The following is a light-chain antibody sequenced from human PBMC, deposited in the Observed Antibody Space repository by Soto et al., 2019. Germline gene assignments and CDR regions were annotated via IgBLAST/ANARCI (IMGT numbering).Light chain of an antibody. CDR2: DAS. J-gene: IGKJ1*01. CDR1: QSIGLA. V-gene: IGKV3-11*01. CDR3: QQRSNWT. Sequence: EIVLTQSPATLSLSPGERATLSCRASQSIGLAIAWYQHKPGQAPRLLIFDASQRATGIPARFRGSGSGTDFTLSISSLEPEDFAVYYCQQRSNWTFGQGTKVEIK.